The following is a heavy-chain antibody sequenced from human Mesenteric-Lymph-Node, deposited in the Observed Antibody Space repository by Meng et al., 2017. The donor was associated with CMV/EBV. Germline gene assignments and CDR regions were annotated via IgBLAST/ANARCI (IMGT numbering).Heavy chain of an antibody. D-gene: IGHD3-3*01. Sequence: CAVSGGSISSSNWWSWVRQPPGKGLEWIGEIYHSGRTNSTPSLNNRVTISVDKSKNQFSLKLSSVTAADTAVYYCARESAERVAEDYWGQGTLVTSPQ. V-gene: IGHV4-4*02. J-gene: IGHJ4*02. CDR3: ARESAERVAEDY. CDR1: GGSISSSNW. CDR2: IYHSGRT.